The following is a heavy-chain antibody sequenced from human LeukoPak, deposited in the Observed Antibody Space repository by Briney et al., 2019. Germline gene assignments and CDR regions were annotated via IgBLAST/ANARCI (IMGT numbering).Heavy chain of an antibody. J-gene: IGHJ6*03. CDR2: IIPIFGTA. CDR1: GGTFSSYA. Sequence: SVKVSCKPSGGTFSSYAISWVRQAPGQGLEWMGRIIPIFGTANYAQKFQGRVTITTDESTSTAYMELSSLRSEDTAVYYCARDRPYDSSGYYWGNYYYYYMDVWGKGTTVTVSS. V-gene: IGHV1-69*05. CDR3: ARDRPYDSSGYYWGNYYYYYMDV. D-gene: IGHD3-22*01.